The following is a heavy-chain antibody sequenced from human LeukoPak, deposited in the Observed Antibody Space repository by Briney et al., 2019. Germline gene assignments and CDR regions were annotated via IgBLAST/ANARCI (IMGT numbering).Heavy chain of an antibody. V-gene: IGHV3-21*01. CDR3: AKGYGQRLVNNWFDP. CDR1: GFTFSSYS. J-gene: IGHJ5*02. CDR2: ISSSSSYI. Sequence: PGGSLRLSCAASGFTFSSYSMNWVRQAPGKGLEWVSSISSSSSYIYYADSVKGRFTISRDNSKSTLYLEMNSLRAEDTAVFFCAKGYGQRLVNNWFDPWGQGTLVIVSS. D-gene: IGHD6-13*01.